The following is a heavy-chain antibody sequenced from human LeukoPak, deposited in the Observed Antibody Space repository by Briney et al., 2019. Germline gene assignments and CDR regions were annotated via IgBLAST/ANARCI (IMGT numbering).Heavy chain of an antibody. CDR3: ARGGGYAWDY. Sequence: GGSLTLSCATSGFTFTTYWMNWVRQAPGKGLEWVANIKQDGSEKYYVDSVQGRFTISRDNAKNSLYLQMNSLRADDTAVYYCARGGGYAWDYWGQGTLVTVSS. CDR1: GFTFTTYW. CDR2: IKQDGSEK. J-gene: IGHJ4*02. V-gene: IGHV3-7*01. D-gene: IGHD5-12*01.